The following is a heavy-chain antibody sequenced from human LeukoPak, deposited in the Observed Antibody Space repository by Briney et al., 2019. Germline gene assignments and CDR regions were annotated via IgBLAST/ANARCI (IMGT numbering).Heavy chain of an antibody. V-gene: IGHV1-69*06. CDR3: ARKRMDTAMVSYYYYGMDV. Sequence: ASVKVPCKASGGTFSSYAISWVRQAPGQGLEWMGGIIPIFGTANYAQKFQGRVTITADKSTSTAYMELSSLRSEDTAVYYCARKRMDTAMVSYYYYGMDVWGKGTTVTVSS. CDR2: IIPIFGTA. CDR1: GGTFSSYA. J-gene: IGHJ6*04. D-gene: IGHD5-18*01.